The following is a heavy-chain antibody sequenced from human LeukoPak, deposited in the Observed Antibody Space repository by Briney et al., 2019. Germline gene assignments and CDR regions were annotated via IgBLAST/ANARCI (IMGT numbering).Heavy chain of an antibody. CDR3: ARHVFQGGSPFVRDAFDI. D-gene: IGHD3-10*02. J-gene: IGHJ3*02. Sequence: SETLSLTCAVYGGSFSGYYWSWIRQSPGKGLEWIGYIYYSGSTNYNPSLKSRVTISVDTSKNQFSLKLSSVTAADTAVYYCARHVFQGGSPFVRDAFDIWGQGTMVTVSS. V-gene: IGHV4-59*08. CDR2: IYYSGST. CDR1: GGSFSGYY.